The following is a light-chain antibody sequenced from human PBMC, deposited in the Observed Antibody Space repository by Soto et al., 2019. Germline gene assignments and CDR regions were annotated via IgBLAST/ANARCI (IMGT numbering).Light chain of an antibody. CDR1: HSVSGN. J-gene: IGKJ4*01. V-gene: IGKV3-15*01. CDR2: GTS. CDR3: QQYESYSPLT. Sequence: EIVLTQSPATLSVSPGERATLSCRASHSVSGNLAWYQQKPGQAPRLLIYGTSTRATGIPARFSGSGSGTEFTLTIAGLQPEDFATYYCQQYESYSPLTFGGGTKVDIK.